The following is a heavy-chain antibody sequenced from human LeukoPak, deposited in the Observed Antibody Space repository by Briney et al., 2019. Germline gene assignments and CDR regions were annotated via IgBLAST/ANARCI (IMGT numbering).Heavy chain of an antibody. Sequence: SVKVSCKASGGTFSSYAISWVRQAPGQGLEWMGGIIPIFGTANYAQKFQGRVTITADESTSTAYMELSSLRSEDTAAYYCARDLIDYDILTGYSFDYWGQGTLVTVSS. CDR1: GGTFSSYA. D-gene: IGHD3-9*01. V-gene: IGHV1-69*13. CDR2: IIPIFGTA. J-gene: IGHJ4*02. CDR3: ARDLIDYDILTGYSFDY.